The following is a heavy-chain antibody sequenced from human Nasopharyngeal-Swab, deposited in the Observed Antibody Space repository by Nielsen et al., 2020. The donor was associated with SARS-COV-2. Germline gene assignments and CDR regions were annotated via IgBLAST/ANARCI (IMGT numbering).Heavy chain of an antibody. V-gene: IGHV2-26*01. CDR2: IFSNDEK. D-gene: IGHD6-13*01. Sequence: RQAPGKALEWLAHIFSNDEKSYSTSLKSRLTISKDTSKSQVVLTMTNMDPVDTATYYCARIWALAAAGTVLNYYYGMDVWGQGTTVTVSS. CDR3: ARIWALAAAGTVLNYYYGMDV. J-gene: IGHJ6*02.